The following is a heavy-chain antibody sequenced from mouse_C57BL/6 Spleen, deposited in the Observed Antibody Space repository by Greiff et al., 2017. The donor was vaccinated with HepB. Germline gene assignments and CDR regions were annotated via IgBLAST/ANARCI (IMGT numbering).Heavy chain of an antibody. J-gene: IGHJ1*03. Sequence: VQLQQPGAELVRPGSSVKLSCKASGYTFTSYWMDWVKQRPGQGLEWIGNIYPSDSETHYNQKFKDKATLTVDKSSSTAYMQLSSLTSEDSAVYYCARGAPGTGYFDVWGTGTTVTVSS. CDR3: ARGAPGTGYFDV. CDR1: GYTFTSYW. CDR2: IYPSDSET. V-gene: IGHV1-61*01. D-gene: IGHD4-1*01.